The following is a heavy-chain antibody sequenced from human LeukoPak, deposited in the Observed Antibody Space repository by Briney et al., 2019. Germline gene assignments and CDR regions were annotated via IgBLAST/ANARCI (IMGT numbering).Heavy chain of an antibody. V-gene: IGHV3-11*01. D-gene: IGHD6-19*01. J-gene: IGHJ4*02. CDR3: ARDEISWLVNSYYFDY. Sequence: PGGSLRLSCAASGFTFSDYYMSWIRQAPGKGLEWVSYISSSGSTIYYADSVKGRFTISRDNAKNSLYLQMNSLRAEDTAVYYCARDEISWLVNSYYFDYWGQGTLVTVSS. CDR2: ISSSGSTI. CDR1: GFTFSDYY.